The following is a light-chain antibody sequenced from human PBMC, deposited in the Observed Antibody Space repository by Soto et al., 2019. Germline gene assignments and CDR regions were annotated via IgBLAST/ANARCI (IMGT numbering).Light chain of an antibody. CDR3: QQYGSSPLT. CDR2: GAS. V-gene: IGKV3-20*01. J-gene: IGKJ4*01. CDR1: QSVSSTY. Sequence: EIVLTQSPCTLSLSAGERANLSWTASQSVSSTYLAWYQQKPGQAPRLLIYGASSRATGIPDRFSGSGYGTDFTLTISRLETEDFAVYYCQQYGSSPLTFGGGTKVDIK.